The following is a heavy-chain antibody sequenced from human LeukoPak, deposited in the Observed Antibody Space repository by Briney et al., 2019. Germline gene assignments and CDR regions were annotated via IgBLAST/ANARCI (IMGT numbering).Heavy chain of an antibody. CDR1: GFTFSSYA. Sequence: GASLRLSCAASGFTFSSYAMSWVRQAPGKGLEWVSAFSGSGGSTYYADSVKGRFTISRDNSKNTLYLQMNSLRAEDTAVYYCAAGYSSGWYVRYFDYWGQGTLVTVSS. CDR2: FSGSGGST. CDR3: AAGYSSGWYVRYFDY. V-gene: IGHV3-23*01. J-gene: IGHJ4*02. D-gene: IGHD6-19*01.